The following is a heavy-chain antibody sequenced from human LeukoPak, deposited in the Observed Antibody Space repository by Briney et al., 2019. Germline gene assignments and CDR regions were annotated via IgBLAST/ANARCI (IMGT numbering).Heavy chain of an antibody. J-gene: IGHJ4*02. Sequence: GGSLRLSCAASGFTFSDYYMSWIRQAPGKGLEWVSYISSSGSTIYYADSVKGRFTISRDNSKNTLYLQVNSLRAEDTAVYYCAVLYSYGGFDYWGQGTLVTVSS. V-gene: IGHV3-11*04. CDR1: GFTFSDYY. CDR3: AVLYSYGGFDY. D-gene: IGHD5-18*01. CDR2: ISSSGSTI.